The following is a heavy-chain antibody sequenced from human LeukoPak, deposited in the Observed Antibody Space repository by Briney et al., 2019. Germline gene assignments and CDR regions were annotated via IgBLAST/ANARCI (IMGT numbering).Heavy chain of an antibody. J-gene: IGHJ4*02. CDR1: GYTFTGYY. D-gene: IGHD3-16*02. Sequence: APVKVSCKASGYTFTGYYMHWVRQAPGQGLEWMGWINPNSGGTNYAQKFQGRVTMTRDTSISTAYMELSRLRSDDTAVYYCARGCDYVWGSYRPIVHFDYWGQGTLVTVSS. CDR3: ARGCDYVWGSYRPIVHFDY. V-gene: IGHV1-2*02. CDR2: INPNSGGT.